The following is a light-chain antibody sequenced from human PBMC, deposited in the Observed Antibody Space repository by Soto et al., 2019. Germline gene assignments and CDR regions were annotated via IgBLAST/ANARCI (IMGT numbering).Light chain of an antibody. CDR1: QSVSTK. Sequence: EILMTQSPATLSVSPGETATLSCRASQSVSTKLAWYQQKPGQAPRLLINDASTRATGVPARFSGWGSGTEFTLTISSLQSEDFAVDYCQQYHNWPPITCGQGTRLEIK. CDR2: DAS. CDR3: QQYHNWPPIT. V-gene: IGKV3-15*01. J-gene: IGKJ5*01.